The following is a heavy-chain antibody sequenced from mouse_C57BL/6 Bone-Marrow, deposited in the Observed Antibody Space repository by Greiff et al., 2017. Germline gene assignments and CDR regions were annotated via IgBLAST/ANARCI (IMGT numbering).Heavy chain of an antibody. CDR1: GYTFTDYN. J-gene: IGHJ2*01. D-gene: IGHD1-1*01. CDR2: INPNNGGT. CDR3: ARVITTGGY. Sequence: EVQLQQSGPELVKPGASVKMSCKASGYTFTDYNMHWVKQSHGKSLEWIGYINPNNGGTSYNQKFKGKATLTVTQSSRSAYLELRSLTSADSAVYYCARVITTGGYWGQGTTLTVSS. V-gene: IGHV1-22*01.